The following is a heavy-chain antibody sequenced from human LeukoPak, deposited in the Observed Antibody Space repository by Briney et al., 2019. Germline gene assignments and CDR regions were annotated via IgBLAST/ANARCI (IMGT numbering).Heavy chain of an antibody. D-gene: IGHD5-12*01. CDR3: VRGSGGYDPLAFDS. CDR1: GFIFSGYS. Sequence: GGSLRLSCAASGFIFSGYSMNWVRQAPGKGLEWISYISSSSTTMYYADSVKGRFTISRDNPTNSLYLQMNSLRAEDTAVYHCVRGSGGYDPLAFDSWGQGTLVTVSS. J-gene: IGHJ4*02. V-gene: IGHV3-48*04. CDR2: ISSSSTTM.